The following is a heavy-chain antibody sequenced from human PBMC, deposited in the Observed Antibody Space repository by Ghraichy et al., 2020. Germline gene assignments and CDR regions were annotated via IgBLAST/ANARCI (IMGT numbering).Heavy chain of an antibody. CDR3: TKLNQYNGFDI. CDR1: GFSFSDVW. D-gene: IGHD1-14*01. V-gene: IGHV3-15*07. Sequence: GSLRLSCAASGFSFSDVWMNWVRQAPGKGLEWVGRIKSKTDGGTIDYAAPVMGRFSISRDDSKKTLYLQMNSLKTEDTAMYYCTKLNQYNGFDIWGQGTVVTVSS. CDR2: IKSKTDGGTI. J-gene: IGHJ3*02.